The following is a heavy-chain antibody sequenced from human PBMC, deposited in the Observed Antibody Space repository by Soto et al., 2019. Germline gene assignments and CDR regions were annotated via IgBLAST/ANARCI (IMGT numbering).Heavy chain of an antibody. J-gene: IGHJ4*02. V-gene: IGHV3-48*03. CDR3: ARDRMTTVVTPLYFGY. CDR1: GFTFSSYE. CDR2: ISSSGSTI. Sequence: LRLSCAASGFTFSSYEMNWVRQAPGKGLEWVSYISSSGSTIYYADSVKGRFTISRDNAKNSLYLQMNSLRAEDTAVYYCARDRMTTVVTPLYFGYWGQGTLVTVSS. D-gene: IGHD4-17*01.